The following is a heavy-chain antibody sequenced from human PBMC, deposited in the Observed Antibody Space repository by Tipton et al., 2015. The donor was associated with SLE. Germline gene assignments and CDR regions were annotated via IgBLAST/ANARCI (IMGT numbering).Heavy chain of an antibody. CDR1: GGSISSYY. D-gene: IGHD3-10*01. Sequence: TLSLTCTVSGGSISSYYWSWIRQPPGKGLEWIGYIYYSGSTNYNPSLKSRVTISVDTSKNQFSLKLSSVTAVDTAVYYCARGYLWFGEFDYWGQGTLVTVSS. CDR3: ARGYLWFGEFDY. J-gene: IGHJ4*02. CDR2: IYYSGST. V-gene: IGHV4-59*01.